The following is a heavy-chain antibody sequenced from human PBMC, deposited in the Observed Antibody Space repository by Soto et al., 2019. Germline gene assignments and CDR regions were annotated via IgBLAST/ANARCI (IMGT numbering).Heavy chain of an antibody. V-gene: IGHV3-7*05. CDR3: ARETSVDAD. J-gene: IGHJ4*02. CDR1: GFRLRDYW. Sequence: EVQLVESGGGLVQPGGSLRLSCVVSGFRLRDYWMTWVRQAPGKGLEWVATIKQDASEKYYVDSVKGRCTISRDNAKNSLHLQMNSLTTEDTAVYYCARETSVDADWGQGTLVTVSS. CDR2: IKQDASEK. D-gene: IGHD2-2*01.